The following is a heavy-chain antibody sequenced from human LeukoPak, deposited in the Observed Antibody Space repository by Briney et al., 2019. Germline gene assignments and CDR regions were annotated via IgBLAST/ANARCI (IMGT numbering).Heavy chain of an antibody. CDR3: ARERAQDGDYGRNWFDP. V-gene: IGHV1-18*01. CDR1: GYTFTSYG. Sequence: ASVKVSCKASGYTFTSYGISWVRQAPGQGLEWMGWISAHNGNTNYAQKLQGRVTMTTDTSTSTAYMELRSLRSDDTAVYYCARERAQDGDYGRNWFDPWGQGTLVTVSS. J-gene: IGHJ5*02. CDR2: ISAHNGNT. D-gene: IGHD4-17*01.